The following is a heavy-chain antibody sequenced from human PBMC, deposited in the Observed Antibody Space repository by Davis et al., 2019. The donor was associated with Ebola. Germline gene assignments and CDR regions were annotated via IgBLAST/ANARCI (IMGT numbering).Heavy chain of an antibody. V-gene: IGHV3-11*06. CDR3: ARGTYGDYGATDAFDI. CDR1: GFTFSAYY. CDR2: ISSSSSYI. D-gene: IGHD4-17*01. J-gene: IGHJ3*02. Sequence: GGSLRLSCAASGFTFSAYYMSWIRQAPGKGLEWVSYISSSSSYIYYADSVKGRFTISRDNAKNSLYLQMNSLRAEDTAVYYCARGTYGDYGATDAFDIWGQGTMVTVSS.